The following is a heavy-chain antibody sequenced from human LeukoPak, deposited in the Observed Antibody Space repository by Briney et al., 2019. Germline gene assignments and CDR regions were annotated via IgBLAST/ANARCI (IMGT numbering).Heavy chain of an antibody. CDR3: TTGPY. Sequence: ETLSLTCAVSGGSLSSYYWSWIRQPPGKGLEWVGRIKSKTDGGTTDYAAPVKGRFTISRDDSKNTLYLQMNSLKTEDTAVYYCTTGPYWGQGTLVTVSS. CDR1: GGSLSSYY. CDR2: IKSKTDGGTT. V-gene: IGHV3-15*01. J-gene: IGHJ4*02.